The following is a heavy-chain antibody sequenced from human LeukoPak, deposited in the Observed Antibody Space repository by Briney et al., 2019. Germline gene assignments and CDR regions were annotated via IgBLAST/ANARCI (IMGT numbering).Heavy chain of an antibody. CDR2: ISYDGSNK. V-gene: IGHV3-30*03. CDR3: ARPDTVSSSGWYLGY. Sequence: GRSLRLSCAASGFTFNSYGMHWVRQAPGKGLEWVAVISYDGSNKYYADSVKGRFTISRDSSKNTLYLQMNSLRAEDTAVYYSARPDTVSSSGWYLGYWGQGTLVTVSS. J-gene: IGHJ4*02. D-gene: IGHD6-19*01. CDR1: GFTFNSYG.